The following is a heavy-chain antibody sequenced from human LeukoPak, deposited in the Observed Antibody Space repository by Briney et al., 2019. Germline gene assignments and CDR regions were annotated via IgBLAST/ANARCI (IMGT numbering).Heavy chain of an antibody. V-gene: IGHV3-15*01. CDR1: GFSFSDAW. J-gene: IGHJ4*02. CDR2: IKSKIDGGTA. Sequence: GGSLRLSCAASGFSFSDAWMSWVRQAPGKGLEWVGRIKSKIDGGTADSAAPVRGRFTISRDDSKNTLYLQMNSLKTEDTAVYYCSTDGLGYCSGGTCYTGCWGQGTLVTVSS. CDR3: STDGLGYCSGGTCYTGC. D-gene: IGHD2-15*01.